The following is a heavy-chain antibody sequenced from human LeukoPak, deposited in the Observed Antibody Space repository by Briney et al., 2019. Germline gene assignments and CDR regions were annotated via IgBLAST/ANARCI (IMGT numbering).Heavy chain of an antibody. V-gene: IGHV3-30*02. CDR3: VKDIRRGYNFGYDQFAY. D-gene: IGHD5-18*01. CDR1: GFTFSSSG. CDR2: IQYNGTNK. J-gene: IGHJ4*02. Sequence: GGSLRLSCAASGFTFSSSGIHWVRQAPGKGLEWVAFIQYNGTNKDYADSVKGRFTISRDNSKNTVSLQMNSLKPEDTALYYCVKDIRRGYNFGYDQFAYWGQGTLVTVSS.